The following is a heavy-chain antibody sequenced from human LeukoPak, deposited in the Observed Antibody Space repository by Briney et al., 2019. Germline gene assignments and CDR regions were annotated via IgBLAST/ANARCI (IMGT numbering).Heavy chain of an antibody. CDR1: GGSISSYY. V-gene: IGHV3-7*05. CDR3: ARRGRIFGVVIIGYFDY. Sequence: QPSETLSLTCTVSGGSISSYYWSWVRQAPGKGLEWVANIEQEGSEKNYVDSVKGRFTISRDNAKNSLYLQMNSLRAEDTAVYYCARRGRIFGVVIIGYFDYWGQGTLVTVSS. D-gene: IGHD3-3*01. CDR2: IEQEGSEK. J-gene: IGHJ4*02.